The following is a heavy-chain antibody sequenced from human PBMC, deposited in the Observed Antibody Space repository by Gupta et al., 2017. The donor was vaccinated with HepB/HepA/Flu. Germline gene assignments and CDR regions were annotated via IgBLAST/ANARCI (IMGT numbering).Heavy chain of an antibody. Sequence: EVQLLESGGGLVQPGGSLRLSCEASGFIFTNYAMGWVRQAPGKGLEWVSHIFGDAVTTFYADAVKGRCTISRDNSRNTLYLQMDSLRDEDTAVYVCAKGYTTSNGDAYDIWGQGTMVTVSS. D-gene: IGHD6-25*01. CDR3: AKGYTTSNGDAYDI. V-gene: IGHV3-23*01. CDR2: IFGDAVTT. J-gene: IGHJ3*02. CDR1: GFIFTNYA.